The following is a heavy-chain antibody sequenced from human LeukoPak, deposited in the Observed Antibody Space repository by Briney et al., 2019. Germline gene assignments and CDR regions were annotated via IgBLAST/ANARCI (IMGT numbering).Heavy chain of an antibody. CDR1: GFTFSSYA. CDR2: ISGSGGST. Sequence: GGSLRLSCAASGFTFSSYAMHWVRQAPGKGLEWVSAISGSGGSTYYADSVKGRFTISRDNSKNTLYLQMNSLRAEDTAVYYCAKGAPSVVGATTLLFDYWGQGTLVTVSS. D-gene: IGHD1-26*01. CDR3: AKGAPSVVGATTLLFDY. V-gene: IGHV3-23*01. J-gene: IGHJ4*02.